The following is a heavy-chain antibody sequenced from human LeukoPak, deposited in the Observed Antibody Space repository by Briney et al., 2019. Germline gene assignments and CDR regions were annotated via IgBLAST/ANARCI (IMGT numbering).Heavy chain of an antibody. CDR3: ARRGRSGYLYYFDY. D-gene: IGHD3-22*01. Sequence: SETLSLTCTVSGDSISSSSYYRDWIRQPPGKGLEWIGSIYYSGSTYYNPSLKSRVTISVDTSKNQFSLKLSSVTAADTAVYYCARRGRSGYLYYFDYWGQGTLVTVSS. V-gene: IGHV4-39*01. CDR2: IYYSGST. CDR1: GDSISSSSYY. J-gene: IGHJ4*02.